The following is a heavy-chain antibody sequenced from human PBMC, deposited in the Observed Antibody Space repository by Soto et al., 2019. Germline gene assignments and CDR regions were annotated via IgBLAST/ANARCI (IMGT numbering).Heavy chain of an antibody. CDR3: AKAPTWEGLSSFDY. D-gene: IGHD1-26*01. V-gene: IGHV3-30*18. J-gene: IGHJ4*02. CDR2: ISYDGSNK. CDR1: GFTFSSYG. Sequence: GGSLRLSCAASGFTFSSYGMHWVRQAPGKGLEWVAVISYDGSNKYYADSVKGRFTISRDNSKNTLYLQMNSLRAEDTAVYYCAKAPTWEGLSSFDYWGQGTLVTVSS.